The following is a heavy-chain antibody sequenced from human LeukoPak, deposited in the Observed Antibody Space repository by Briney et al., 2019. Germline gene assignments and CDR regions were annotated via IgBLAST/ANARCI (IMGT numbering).Heavy chain of an antibody. CDR2: ISRTSSTI. Sequence: GGSLRLSCAASGFSFSSYGMNWVRQAPGKGLEWVSYISRTSSTIYYADSVKGRFTISRDNSKNTLYLQMSSLRGDDTALYYCAKADSARVEVLQTTIDYWGQGTLVTVSS. D-gene: IGHD3-22*01. J-gene: IGHJ4*02. CDR1: GFSFSSYG. V-gene: IGHV3-48*04. CDR3: AKADSARVEVLQTTIDY.